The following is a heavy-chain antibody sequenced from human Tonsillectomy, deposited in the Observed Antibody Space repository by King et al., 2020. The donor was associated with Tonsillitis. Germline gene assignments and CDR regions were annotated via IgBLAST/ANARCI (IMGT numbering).Heavy chain of an antibody. D-gene: IGHD1-26*01. Sequence: VQLQESGPGLVKPSETLSLTCAVSGGSISSSSYYWGWVRQPPGKGLEWIGSIYHSGITYYNPSLKSRVTISVDTSKNQFSLQLNSVTAADTAVYYCARHPVSRREWELIGGVFDIWGQGTMVTVSS. CDR1: GGSISSSSYY. CDR2: IYHSGIT. J-gene: IGHJ3*02. V-gene: IGHV4-39*01. CDR3: ARHPVSRREWELIGGVFDI.